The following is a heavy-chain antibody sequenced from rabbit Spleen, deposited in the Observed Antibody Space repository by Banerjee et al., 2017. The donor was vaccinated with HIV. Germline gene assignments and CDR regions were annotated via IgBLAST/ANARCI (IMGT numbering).Heavy chain of an antibody. CDR2: IYTVTGRT. J-gene: IGHJ4*01. D-gene: IGHD6-1*01. CDR3: AGESAGYAVNGLDL. CDR1: GLDFSSSYY. V-gene: IGHV1S45*01. Sequence: QEQLEESGGDLVKPEGSLTLTCTASGLDFSSSYYMCWVRQAPGKGLEWIGCIYTVTGRTYYASWAKGRFTISKTSSTTVTLQMTSLTAADTATYFCAGESAGYAVNGLDLWGPGTLVTVS.